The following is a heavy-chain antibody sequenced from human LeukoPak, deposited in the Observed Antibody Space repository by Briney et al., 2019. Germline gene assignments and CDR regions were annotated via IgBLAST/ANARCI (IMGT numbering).Heavy chain of an antibody. V-gene: IGHV4-34*01. J-gene: IGHJ4*02. CDR1: GGSFSGYY. CDR2: INHSGST. D-gene: IGHD6-13*01. CDR3: AWGIAAAGDY. Sequence: PSETLSLTCAVYGGSFSGYYWSWIRQPPGKGLEWIGEINHSGSTNYNPSLKSRVTISVDTSKNQFSLKLSSVTAADTAVYYCAWGIAAAGDYWGQGTLVTVSS.